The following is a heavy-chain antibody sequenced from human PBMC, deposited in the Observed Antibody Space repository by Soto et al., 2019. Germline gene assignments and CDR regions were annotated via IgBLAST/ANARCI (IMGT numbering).Heavy chain of an antibody. Sequence: QVQLQESGPGLVKPSETLSLTCTVSGGSISSNYWSWIRQPQGQGLAWIGYIYYSGSTNYNPSLKSRVTISGDTSTNQISLKLISVTAGSAAVYDSARTLCGWGIWFGPWGKGTLVTVSS. D-gene: IGHD3-16*01. CDR3: ARTLCGWGIWFGP. J-gene: IGHJ5*02. CDR1: GGSISSNY. V-gene: IGHV4-59*01. CDR2: IYYSGST.